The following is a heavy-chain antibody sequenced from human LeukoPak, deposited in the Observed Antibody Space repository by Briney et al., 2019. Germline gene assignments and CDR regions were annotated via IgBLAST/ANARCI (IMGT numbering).Heavy chain of an antibody. V-gene: IGHV3-48*01. CDR1: EFTFSSYS. CDR2: ITNSGNSK. J-gene: IGHJ4*02. D-gene: IGHD4-11*01. CDR3: ARVGDYSNFYFDY. Sequence: GGSLRLSCAASEFTFSSYSMNWVRQAPGKGLEWVSYITNSGNSKSYADSVKGRFTISRDNTKNSLYLQMNGLRAEDTAVYYCARVGDYSNFYFDYWGQGTLVTVSS.